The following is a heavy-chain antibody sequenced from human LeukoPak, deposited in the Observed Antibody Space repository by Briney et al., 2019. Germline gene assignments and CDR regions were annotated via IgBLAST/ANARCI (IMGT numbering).Heavy chain of an antibody. CDR3: ARETTTGLYFDY. CDR1: GYTFTEYY. Sequence: ASVKVSFRASGYTFTEYYKHWVRQAPGQGLEWMGLINPNSGGINYAQNFQGKVTMTRDTSISTAYMELSRLRSDGTAVYYCARETTTGLYFDYWGQGTLVTVSS. V-gene: IGHV1-2*02. CDR2: INPNSGGI. J-gene: IGHJ4*02. D-gene: IGHD1-1*01.